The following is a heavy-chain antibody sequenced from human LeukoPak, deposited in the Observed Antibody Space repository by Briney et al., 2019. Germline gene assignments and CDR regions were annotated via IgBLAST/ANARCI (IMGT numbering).Heavy chain of an antibody. J-gene: IGHJ6*03. CDR3: ARGEVDYDLFYYMDV. V-gene: IGHV3-74*01. Sequence: GGSLRLSCAASGFTFSNYWMHWVRQAPGKGLVWVSRMNSDGSSTSYADSVKGRFTISRDNAKNTLYLQMNSLRAEDTAVYYCARGEVDYDLFYYMDVWGKGTTVTVSS. CDR1: GFTFSNYW. D-gene: IGHD3-9*01. CDR2: MNSDGSST.